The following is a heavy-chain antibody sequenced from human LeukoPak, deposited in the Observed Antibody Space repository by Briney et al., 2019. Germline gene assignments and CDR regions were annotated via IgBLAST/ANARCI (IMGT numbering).Heavy chain of an antibody. D-gene: IGHD3-10*01. CDR2: ISGDGGST. CDR1: GFTFNTYT. CDR3: AKAWFGERSGGGFDY. Sequence: GGSLRLSCAASGFTFNTYTMSWVRQAPGKGLEWVSLISGDGGSTYYADSVKGRFTISRDNSKNSLYLQMNSLRTEDTALYYCAKAWFGERSGGGFDYWGQGTLVTVSS. J-gene: IGHJ4*02. V-gene: IGHV3-43*02.